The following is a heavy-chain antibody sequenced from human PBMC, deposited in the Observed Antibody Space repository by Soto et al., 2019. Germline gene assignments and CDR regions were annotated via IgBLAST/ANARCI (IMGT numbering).Heavy chain of an antibody. CDR1: GYTFTSYD. J-gene: IGHJ5*02. D-gene: IGHD2-15*01. CDR2: ISTYNGNT. V-gene: IGHV1-18*01. CDR3: ARGFRVAATRWWFDP. Sequence: QVQLVQSGAEVKKPGASVKVSCKASGYTFTSYDISWVRQAPGQGLEWMGWISTYNGNTNYAQKLQGRVTMTTDTSTSTASMELRSLRSDDTAGYYCARGFRVAATRWWFDPWGQGTLVTVSS.